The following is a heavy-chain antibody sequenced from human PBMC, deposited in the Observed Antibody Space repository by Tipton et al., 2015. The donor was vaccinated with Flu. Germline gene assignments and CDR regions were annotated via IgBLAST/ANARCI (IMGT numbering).Heavy chain of an antibody. CDR2: INHSGST. Sequence: TLSLTCAVYSGSFSGYYWDWIRQPPGKGLEWIGEINHSGSTDYNPSLKSRVTISVDTSKNQFSLNLSSVTAADTAVYYCARPHRQFSDNAFAIWGQGSMVTVSS. D-gene: IGHD5-24*01. CDR1: SGSFSGYY. J-gene: IGHJ3*02. V-gene: IGHV4-34*01. CDR3: ARPHRQFSDNAFAI.